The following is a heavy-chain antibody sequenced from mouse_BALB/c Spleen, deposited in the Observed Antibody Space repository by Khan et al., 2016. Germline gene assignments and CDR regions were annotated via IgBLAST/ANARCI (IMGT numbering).Heavy chain of an antibody. CDR3: VRDGYYEGFPY. J-gene: IGHJ3*01. Sequence: VQLKQSGAELLKPGASVKLSCTASGCNIKDTFMHWVKQRPDQGLEWIGRIDPANGNDEYDPKFQGKATITADTSFNTAYLQLSSLASEDTAVYYSVRDGYYEGFPYWGQGTLVTVSA. CDR1: GCNIKDTF. D-gene: IGHD2-3*01. CDR2: IDPANGND. V-gene: IGHV14-3*02.